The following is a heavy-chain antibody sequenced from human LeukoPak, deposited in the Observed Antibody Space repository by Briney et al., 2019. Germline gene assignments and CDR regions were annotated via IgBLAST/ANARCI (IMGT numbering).Heavy chain of an antibody. CDR3: ARIAARNLDIDY. Sequence: PGGSLRLSCAASRFTFSSYAMHWVRQAPGKGLEWVAVISYDGSNKYYADSVKGRFTISRDNSKNTLYLQMNSLRAEDTAVYYCARIAARNLDIDYWGQGTLVTVSS. CDR2: ISYDGSNK. V-gene: IGHV3-30-3*01. J-gene: IGHJ4*02. CDR1: RFTFSSYA. D-gene: IGHD6-6*01.